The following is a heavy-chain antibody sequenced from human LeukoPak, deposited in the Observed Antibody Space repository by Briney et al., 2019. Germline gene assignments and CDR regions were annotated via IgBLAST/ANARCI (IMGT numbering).Heavy chain of an antibody. CDR2: IYYSGST. CDR1: GGSISSYY. V-gene: IGHV4-59*01. CDR3: ARSPGYYCYYMDV. J-gene: IGHJ6*03. Sequence: PSETLSLTCTVSGGSISSYYWSWIRQPPGKGLEWIGYIYYSGSTNYNPSLKSRVTISADTSKNQFSLKLSSVTAADTAVYYCARSPGYYCYYMDVWGKGTTVTVSS.